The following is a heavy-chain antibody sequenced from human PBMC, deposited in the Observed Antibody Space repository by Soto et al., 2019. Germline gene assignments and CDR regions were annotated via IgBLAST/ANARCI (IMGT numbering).Heavy chain of an antibody. CDR3: ARHYCSSPSCYRVYYYYYGTDV. J-gene: IGHJ6*02. Sequence: HGESLKISCEDSGYRFTSYWIAWVRQMPGKGLEWMGIVYVDDSDTKYSPSFEGQVTISADKSLNSAYLQWTSLRASDTAMYYCARHYCSSPSCYRVYYYYYGTDVWGQGTNVTVSS. V-gene: IGHV5-51*01. CDR1: GYRFTSYW. D-gene: IGHD2-2*01. CDR2: VYVDDSDT.